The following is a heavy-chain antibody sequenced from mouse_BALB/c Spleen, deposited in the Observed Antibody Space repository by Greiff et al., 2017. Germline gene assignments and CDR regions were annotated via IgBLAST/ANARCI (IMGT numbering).Heavy chain of an antibody. CDR3: TRNMGYDEAY. J-gene: IGHJ3*01. Sequence: QVQLQQSGAELVKPGASVKLSCKASGYTFTSYYMYWVKQRPGQGLEWIGEINPSNGGTNFNEKFKSKATLTVDKSSSTAYMQLSSLTSEDSAVYYCTRNMGYDEAYWGQGTLVTVSA. D-gene: IGHD2-14*01. V-gene: IGHV1S81*02. CDR1: GYTFTSYY. CDR2: INPSNGGT.